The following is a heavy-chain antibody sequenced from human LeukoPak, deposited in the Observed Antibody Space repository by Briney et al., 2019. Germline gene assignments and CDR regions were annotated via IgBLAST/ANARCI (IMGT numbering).Heavy chain of an antibody. CDR2: INHSGST. D-gene: IGHD5-12*01. V-gene: IGHV4-34*01. CDR1: GGSFSGYY. CDR3: ARGGVATNY. J-gene: IGHJ4*02. Sequence: SETLSLTCAVYGGSFSGYYWSWIRQPPGKGLEWIGEINHSGSTNYNPSLTSRVTISVDTSKNQFSLKLSSVTAADTAVYYCARGGVATNYWGQGTLVTVSS.